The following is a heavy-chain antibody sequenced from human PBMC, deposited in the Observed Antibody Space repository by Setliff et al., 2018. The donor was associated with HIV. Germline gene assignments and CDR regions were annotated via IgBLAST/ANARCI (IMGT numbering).Heavy chain of an antibody. D-gene: IGHD3-10*01. CDR1: GYTFTGYF. CDR2: INPNRGDT. J-gene: IGHJ3*02. V-gene: IGHV1-2*06. CDR3: ARVSSFNKIIREAFGI. Sequence: ASVKVSCKASGYTFTGYFIHWVRQAPGQGLEWMGQINPNRGDTKSHHKFADRLIMSRDTSLTTVYMELTSLRSDDTAVYYCARVSSFNKIIREAFGIWGQGTLVTVSS.